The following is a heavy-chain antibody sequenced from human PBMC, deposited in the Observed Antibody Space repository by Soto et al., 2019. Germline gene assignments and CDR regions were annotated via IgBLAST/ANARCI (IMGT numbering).Heavy chain of an antibody. CDR2: ISGPAGST. CDR1: GLTFSTYA. D-gene: IGHD3-10*01. Sequence: GGSLRLSCAASGLTFSTYAMSWVRQAPGKGLEWVSTISGPAGSTYYADSVKGRFTISRDNSKNSLNLQMNSLRAEDTAVYYCAKPGSFTHYYYGMDVWGQGATVTVSS. V-gene: IGHV3-23*01. CDR3: AKPGSFTHYYYGMDV. J-gene: IGHJ6*02.